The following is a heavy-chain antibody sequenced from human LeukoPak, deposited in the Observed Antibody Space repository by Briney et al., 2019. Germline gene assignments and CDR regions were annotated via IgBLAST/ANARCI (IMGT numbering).Heavy chain of an antibody. V-gene: IGHV3-53*04. D-gene: IGHD5-18*01. J-gene: IGHJ4*02. CDR2: IYSDDNT. Sequence: GGSLRLSCAASGFTVSSNYMSWVRQVPGKGLEWVSVIYSDDNTYYADSVKGRFTISRHNSKNTLYLQMNSLRVEDTAVYYCARAGYSFGYAVDYWGQGTLVTVSS. CDR1: GFTVSSNY. CDR3: ARAGYSFGYAVDY.